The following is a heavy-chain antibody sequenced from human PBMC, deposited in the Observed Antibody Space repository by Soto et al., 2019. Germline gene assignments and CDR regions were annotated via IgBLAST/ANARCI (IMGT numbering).Heavy chain of an antibody. CDR1: GGSISSGGYY. CDR2: IYYSGNT. D-gene: IGHD5-12*01. Sequence: SETLSLTCTVSGGSISSGGYYWSWIRQHPGKGLEWIGYIYYSGNTYYNPSLKSRVTISVVTSKNQFSLNLSSVTAADTAVYYCAARRDGYNDGFDIWGQGTMVTVSS. J-gene: IGHJ3*02. V-gene: IGHV4-31*03. CDR3: AARRDGYNDGFDI.